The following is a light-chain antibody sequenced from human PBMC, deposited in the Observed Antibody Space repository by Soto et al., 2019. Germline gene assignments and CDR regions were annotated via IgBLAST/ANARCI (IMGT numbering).Light chain of an antibody. CDR3: QQYGSSPKKTL. Sequence: DIQMTQSPSTLSASVGDRVTITCRASQSISSWLAWYQQKPGKAPKLLIYDASSLESGVPSRFSGSGSGTEFTLTISRLEPEDFAVYYCQQYGSSPKKTLFGQGTRLEIK. CDR1: QSISSW. CDR2: DAS. V-gene: IGKV1-5*01. J-gene: IGKJ5*01.